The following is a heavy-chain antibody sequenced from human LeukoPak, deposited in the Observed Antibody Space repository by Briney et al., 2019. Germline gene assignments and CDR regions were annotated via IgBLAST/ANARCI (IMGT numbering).Heavy chain of an antibody. J-gene: IGHJ4*02. Sequence: GGSLRLSCAASGFTFSSYAMHWVRQAPGKGLEWVAVTSYDGSNKYYADSVKGRFTISRDNSKNTLYLQMNSLRAEDTAVYYCAKETLVRGVIITFPYFDYWGQGTLVTVSS. CDR1: GFTFSSYA. D-gene: IGHD3-10*01. CDR2: TSYDGSNK. CDR3: AKETLVRGVIITFPYFDY. V-gene: IGHV3-30-3*02.